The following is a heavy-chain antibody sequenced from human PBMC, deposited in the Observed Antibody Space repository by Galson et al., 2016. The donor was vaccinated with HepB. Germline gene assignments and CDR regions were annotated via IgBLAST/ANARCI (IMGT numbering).Heavy chain of an antibody. J-gene: IGHJ4*02. CDR3: ARHPRKFRSLMPTITSYYFDS. Sequence: SETLSLTCAVSGGSISTSNYYWAWIRQPPGKGPEWIGSLFYSGSTYITPSLKSRVTISVDTSKNQFSLRLRSVTAPDTAVYYCARHPRKFRSLMPTITSYYFDSWGQGSLVTVSS. CDR1: GGSISTSNYY. CDR2: LFYSGST. V-gene: IGHV4-39*01. D-gene: IGHD5-24*01.